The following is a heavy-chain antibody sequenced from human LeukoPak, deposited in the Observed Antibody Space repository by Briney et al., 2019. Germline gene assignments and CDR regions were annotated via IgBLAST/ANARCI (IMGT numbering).Heavy chain of an antibody. Sequence: SETLSLTCTVSGGSISSYYWSWIRQPPGKGLEWIAYIYYSGSTNYNPSLKSRVTISVDTSKNQFSLKLSSVTAADTAVYYCASEYSSFYYYYMDVWGKGTTVTVSS. V-gene: IGHV4-59*08. J-gene: IGHJ6*03. CDR3: ASEYSSFYYYYMDV. CDR1: GGSISSYY. CDR2: IYYSGST. D-gene: IGHD6-6*01.